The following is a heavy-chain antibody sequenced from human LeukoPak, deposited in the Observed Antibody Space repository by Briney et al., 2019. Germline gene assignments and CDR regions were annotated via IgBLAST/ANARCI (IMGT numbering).Heavy chain of an antibody. Sequence: GASVKVSCKASGYTFTGYYMHWVRQAPGQGLEWMGWINPNSGGTNYAQKFQGRVTMTRDTSISTAYMELSSLRSEDTAVYYCARDREGYSYGSGGDYWGQGTLVTVSS. CDR1: GYTFTGYY. CDR3: ARDREGYSYGSGGDY. V-gene: IGHV1-2*02. CDR2: INPNSGGT. D-gene: IGHD5-18*01. J-gene: IGHJ4*02.